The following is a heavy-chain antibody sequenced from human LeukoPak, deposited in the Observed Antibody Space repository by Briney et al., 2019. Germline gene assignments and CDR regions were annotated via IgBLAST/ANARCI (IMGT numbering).Heavy chain of an antibody. J-gene: IGHJ4*02. V-gene: IGHV3-23*01. CDR1: GFTFSSYA. CDR2: ISGSGGST. Sequence: GGSLRLSCAASGFTFSSYAMSWVRQAPGKGLEWVSAISGSGGSTYYADSVKGRFTISRDNSKNTLYLQMNSPRAEDTAVYYCAKCPSGLLYPGYWGQGTLVTVSS. CDR3: AKCPSGLLYPGY. D-gene: IGHD3-3*01.